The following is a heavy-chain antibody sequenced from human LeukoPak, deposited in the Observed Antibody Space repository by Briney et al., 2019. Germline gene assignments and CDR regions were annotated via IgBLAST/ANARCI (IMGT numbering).Heavy chain of an antibody. D-gene: IGHD3-10*01. CDR2: INHSGST. CDR3: ARVRPSIMVRIDY. V-gene: IGHV4-34*01. J-gene: IGHJ4*02. Sequence: SETLSLTCAVYGGSFSGYYWSWIRQPPGKGLEWIGEINHSGSTNYNPSLKSRVTISVDTSKNQFSLKLSSVTAADTAVYYCARVRPSIMVRIDYWGQGTLVTVSS. CDR1: GGSFSGYY.